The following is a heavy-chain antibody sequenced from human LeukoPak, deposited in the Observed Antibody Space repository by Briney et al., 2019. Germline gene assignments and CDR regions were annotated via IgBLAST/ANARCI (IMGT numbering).Heavy chain of an antibody. D-gene: IGHD1-26*01. CDR1: GFTFSSYA. CDR3: AKDSGELLPFPFDY. J-gene: IGHJ4*02. V-gene: IGHV3-23*01. CDR2: ISGSGGST. Sequence: PGGSLGLSCAASGFTFSSYAMSWVRQAPGKGLGWVSAISGSGGSTYYADSVKGRFTISRDNSKNTLYLQMNSLRAEDTAVYYCAKDSGELLPFPFDYWGQGTLVTVSS.